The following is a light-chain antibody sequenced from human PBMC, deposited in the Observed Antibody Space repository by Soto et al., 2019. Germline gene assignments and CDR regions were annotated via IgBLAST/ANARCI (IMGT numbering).Light chain of an antibody. J-gene: IGLJ2*01. CDR2: ETN. CDR1: SSKIGNNF. V-gene: IGLV1-51*02. Sequence: QSVLTQPPSVSAAPGQKVTISCSGSSSKIGNNFVSWYQHLPGTAPKLLMYETNKRPSGIPDRFSGSKSGTSATLGITGLQTGDEADYYCGTWDNSLSAVGFGGGTKVTVL. CDR3: GTWDNSLSAVG.